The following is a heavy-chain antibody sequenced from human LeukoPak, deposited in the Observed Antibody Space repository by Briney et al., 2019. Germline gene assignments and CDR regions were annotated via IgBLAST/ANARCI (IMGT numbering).Heavy chain of an antibody. Sequence: SETLSLTCTVSGGFISSSSYFWGWIRQPPGKGLEWIGEINHSGSTNYNPSLKSRVTISVDTSKNQFSLKLSSVTAADTAVYYCARVSTLDDWFDPWGQGTLVTVSS. CDR1: GGFISSSSYF. J-gene: IGHJ5*02. CDR2: INHSGST. V-gene: IGHV4-39*07. CDR3: ARVSTLDDWFDP. D-gene: IGHD3-3*02.